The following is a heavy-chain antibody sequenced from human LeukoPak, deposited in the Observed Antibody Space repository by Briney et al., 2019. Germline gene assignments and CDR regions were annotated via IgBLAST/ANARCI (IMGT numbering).Heavy chain of an antibody. V-gene: IGHV3-23*01. CDR1: GFTFSSYA. CDR3: AKDHSSGWGRDYYYYYMDV. D-gene: IGHD6-19*01. CDR2: ISGSGGST. Sequence: GGSLRLSCAASGFTFSSYAMSWVRQAPGKGLEWVSAISGSGGSTYYADSVKGRFTISRDNSKNALYLQMDSLRAEDTAVYYCAKDHSSGWGRDYYYYYMDVWGKGTTVTVSS. J-gene: IGHJ6*03.